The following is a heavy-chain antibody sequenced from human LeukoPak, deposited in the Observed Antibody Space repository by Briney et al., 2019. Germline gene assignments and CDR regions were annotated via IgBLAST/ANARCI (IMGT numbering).Heavy chain of an antibody. CDR2: INHSGSI. J-gene: IGHJ4*02. CDR3: ARILGAVAGTGDY. V-gene: IGHV4-34*01. D-gene: IGHD6-19*01. CDR1: GGSFSGYY. Sequence: PSETLSLTCAVYGGSFSGYYWSWIRQPPGKGLEWIGEINHSGSINYNPSLKSRVTISVDTSKNQFSLKLSSVTAADTAVYYCARILGAVAGTGDYWGQGTLVTVSS.